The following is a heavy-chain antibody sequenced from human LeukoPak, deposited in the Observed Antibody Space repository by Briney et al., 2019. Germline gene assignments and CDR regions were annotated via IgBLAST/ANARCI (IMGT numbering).Heavy chain of an antibody. CDR1: GFTFSSYA. D-gene: IGHD1-14*01. CDR2: ISGSGGNT. CDR3: ATPARTDAFDI. Sequence: PGGSLRLSCAASGFTFSSYAMNWVRQAPGKGLEWVSSISGSGGNTYYADSVKGRFTISRDNSKNTLSLQMNSVRADDTAVYYCATPARTDAFDIWGQGTLVTVSS. J-gene: IGHJ3*02. V-gene: IGHV3-23*01.